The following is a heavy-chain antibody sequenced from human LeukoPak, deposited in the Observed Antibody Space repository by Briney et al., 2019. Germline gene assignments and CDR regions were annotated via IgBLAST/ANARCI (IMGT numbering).Heavy chain of an antibody. CDR2: IYYSGRT. D-gene: IGHD3-22*01. CDR3: ARDSVFYDSSGLHYKGLDD. V-gene: IGHV4-59*01. J-gene: IGHJ4*02. CDR1: GASISSYN. Sequence: LSETLSLTCTSSGASISSYNWGWFRQPPGKGLEWIGVIYYSGRTNYNPSLKIQVTISLETSKNHFSLNLSSWPPEDRAVFYCARDSVFYDSSGLHYKGLDDWGRGTQVTDPS.